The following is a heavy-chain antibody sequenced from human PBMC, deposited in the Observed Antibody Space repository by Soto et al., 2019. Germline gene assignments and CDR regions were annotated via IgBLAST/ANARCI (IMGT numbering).Heavy chain of an antibody. CDR2: VHYSGSA. CDR3: ARQRTSVVTQAYFDV. J-gene: IGHJ4*02. V-gene: IGHV4-39*01. Sequence: PSETLSLTCSVSGGSISTSSYFWGWIRQPPGKGLEWVGAVHYSGSANYRSSLQSRVTISVDTSQNQFSLRLRSVTAADTAVYYCARQRTSVVTQAYFDVWGPGSLVTVSS. D-gene: IGHD2-21*02. CDR1: GGSISTSSYF.